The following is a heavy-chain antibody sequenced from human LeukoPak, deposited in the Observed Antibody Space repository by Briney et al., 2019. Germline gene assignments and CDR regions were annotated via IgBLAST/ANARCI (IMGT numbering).Heavy chain of an antibody. J-gene: IGHJ4*02. D-gene: IGHD6-19*01. CDR3: ARVQRGIAVALDY. Sequence: PGGSLRLSCAASGFTFSSYAMSWVRQAPGKGLEWVSAISGSGGSTYYADSVKGRFTISRDNSKNTLYLQMNSLRAEDTAVYCARVQRGIAVALDYWGQGTLATVSS. CDR2: ISGSGGST. CDR1: GFTFSSYA. V-gene: IGHV3-23*01.